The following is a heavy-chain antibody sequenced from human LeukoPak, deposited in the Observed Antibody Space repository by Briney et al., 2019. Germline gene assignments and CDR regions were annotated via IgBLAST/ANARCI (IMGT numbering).Heavy chain of an antibody. CDR2: ISAYNGNT. CDR3: ARTRSGSYMLGGSFY. V-gene: IGHV1-18*01. J-gene: IGHJ4*02. Sequence: ASVKVSCKASGYTSTTYGISWVRQAPGQGLEWMGWISAYNGNTNYAQKLQGRVTMTTDTSTSTAYMELRSLRSDDTAVYYCARTRSGSYMLGGSFYWGQGTLVTVSS. CDR1: GYTSTTYG. D-gene: IGHD1-26*01.